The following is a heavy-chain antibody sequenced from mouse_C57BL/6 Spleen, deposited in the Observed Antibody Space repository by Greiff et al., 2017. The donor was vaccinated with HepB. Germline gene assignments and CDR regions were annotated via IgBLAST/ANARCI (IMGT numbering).Heavy chain of an antibody. CDR1: GYTFTDYY. CDR3: ARRRKRDAMDY. CDR2: INPNNGGT. V-gene: IGHV1-26*01. Sequence: VQLQQSGPELVKPGASVKISCKASGYTFTDYYMNWVKQSHGKSLEWIGDINPNNGGTSYNQKFKGKATLTVDKSSSTAYMELRSLTSEDSAVYYCARRRKRDAMDYWGQGTSVTVSS. J-gene: IGHJ4*01.